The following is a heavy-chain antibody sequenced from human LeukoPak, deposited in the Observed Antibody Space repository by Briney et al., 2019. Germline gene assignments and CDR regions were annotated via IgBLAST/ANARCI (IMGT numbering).Heavy chain of an antibody. Sequence: PSETLSLTCAVYGGFFSGYYWSWIRQPPGKGLEWIGEINHSGSTNYNPSLKSRVTISVDTSKNQFSLKLSSVTAADTAVYYCARGKFVGVAITIFGVAFDPWGQGTLVTVSS. V-gene: IGHV4-34*01. J-gene: IGHJ5*02. CDR2: INHSGST. D-gene: IGHD3-3*01. CDR3: ARGKFVGVAITIFGVAFDP. CDR1: GGFFSGYY.